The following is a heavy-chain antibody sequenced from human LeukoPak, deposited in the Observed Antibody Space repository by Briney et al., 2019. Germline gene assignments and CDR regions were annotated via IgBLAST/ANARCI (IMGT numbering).Heavy chain of an antibody. V-gene: IGHV3-48*04. J-gene: IGHJ6*02. CDR2: ISSSSSII. CDR1: GFTFSSYS. CDR3: ARAYYGMDV. Sequence: GGSLRLSCAASGFTFSSYSMNWVRQAPGKGLEWVSYISSSSSIIYYADSVKGRFTISRDNAKNSLYLQMNSLRAEDTAVYSCARAYYGMDVWGQGTTVTVSS.